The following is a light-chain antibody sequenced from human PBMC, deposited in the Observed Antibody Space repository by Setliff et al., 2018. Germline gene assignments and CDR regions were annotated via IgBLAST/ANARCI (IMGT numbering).Light chain of an antibody. CDR3: AAWDDSLTGSYV. J-gene: IGLJ1*01. CDR2: SNN. V-gene: IGLV1-44*01. Sequence: SSSNIGGNTVNWYQQLPGTAPRLLIFSNNDRPSGVSNRFTGSKSGTPASLTISGLQSEDEGDYYCAAWDDSLTGSYVFGTGTKVTVL. CDR1: SSNIGGNT.